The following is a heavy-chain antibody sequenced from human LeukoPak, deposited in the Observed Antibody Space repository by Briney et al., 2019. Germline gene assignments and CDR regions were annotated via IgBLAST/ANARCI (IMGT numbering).Heavy chain of an antibody. D-gene: IGHD3-10*01. V-gene: IGHV1-69*05. Sequence: GASVKVSCKASRGTFSSYAISWVRQAPGQGLEWMGGIIPIFGTANYAQKFQGRVTITTDESTSTAYMELSSLRSEDTAVYYCARGYGSGSYYFDYWGQGTLVTVSS. J-gene: IGHJ4*02. CDR2: IIPIFGTA. CDR3: ARGYGSGSYYFDY. CDR1: RGTFSSYA.